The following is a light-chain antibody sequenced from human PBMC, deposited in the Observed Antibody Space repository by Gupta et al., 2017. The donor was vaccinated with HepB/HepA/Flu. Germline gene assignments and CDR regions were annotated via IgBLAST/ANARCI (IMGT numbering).Light chain of an antibody. V-gene: IGKV3-20*01. CDR3: QQAAYSPPT. J-gene: IGKJ1*01. CDR2: GAS. CDR1: LSVSSSY. Sequence: EIVLTQSPGTLSLSPGDRATLSCRASLSVSSSYLAWYQQKAGQAPRLLIYGASTRATGIPDRFSGSGSGTDFTLTISRLEPEDFAVYFCQQAAYSPPTFGQGTKVEIE.